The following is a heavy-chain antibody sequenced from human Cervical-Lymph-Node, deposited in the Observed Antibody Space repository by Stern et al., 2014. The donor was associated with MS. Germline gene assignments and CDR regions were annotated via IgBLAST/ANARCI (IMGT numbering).Heavy chain of an antibody. V-gene: IGHV1-18*01. CDR3: ATFIATAGTFNY. Sequence: QVQLVQSEAEVKKPGASVMVSCKASGHTTTSYGISWVRQAPGQGLEWMGWISAHNGNTNYVQKFQGRVTMTIDTSTNTADMELRSLSSDDTAVYYCATFIATAGTFNYWGQGTLVTISS. CDR1: GHTTTSYG. D-gene: IGHD1-1*01. CDR2: ISAHNGNT. J-gene: IGHJ4*02.